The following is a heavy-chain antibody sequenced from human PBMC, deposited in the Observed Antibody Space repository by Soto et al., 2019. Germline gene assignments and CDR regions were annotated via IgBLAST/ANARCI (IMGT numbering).Heavy chain of an antibody. CDR2: IYPGDSDT. J-gene: IGHJ6*03. V-gene: IGHV5-51*01. CDR1: GYSFTSYW. Sequence: GESLKISCKGSGYSFTSYWIGWVRQMPGKGLEWMGIIYPGDSDTRYSPSFQGQVTISADKSISTAYLQWSSLKASDTAMYYCARQLIAARPTGYYYMDVWGKGTTVTVSS. D-gene: IGHD6-6*01. CDR3: ARQLIAARPTGYYYMDV.